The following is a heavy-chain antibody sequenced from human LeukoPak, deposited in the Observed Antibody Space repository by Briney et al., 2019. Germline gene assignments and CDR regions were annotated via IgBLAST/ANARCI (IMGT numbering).Heavy chain of an antibody. CDR2: INHSGST. D-gene: IGHD6-6*01. CDR3: ARKYPDHWFDP. V-gene: IGHV4-34*01. J-gene: IGHJ5*02. CDR1: GGSFSGYY. Sequence: SETLSLTCAVYGGSFSGYYWSWIRQPPGKGLEWIGEINHSGSTNYNPSLKSRVTISVDTSKNQFSLKLSSVTAADTAVYYCARKYPDHWFDPWGQGTLVTVSS.